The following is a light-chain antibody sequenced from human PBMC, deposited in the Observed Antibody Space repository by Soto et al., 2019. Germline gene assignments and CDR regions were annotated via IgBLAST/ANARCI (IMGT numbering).Light chain of an antibody. Sequence: DIQMTQSPSTLSASAGDRVTITCRASQSINSRLAWYQQKPGKAPKLLIYDASNLESGVPSRFSGSGSGTEFTLIISSLQSDDFATYYCQEYSRYWTFGQGTKVEIK. V-gene: IGKV1-5*01. CDR1: QSINSR. CDR2: DAS. CDR3: QEYSRYWT. J-gene: IGKJ1*01.